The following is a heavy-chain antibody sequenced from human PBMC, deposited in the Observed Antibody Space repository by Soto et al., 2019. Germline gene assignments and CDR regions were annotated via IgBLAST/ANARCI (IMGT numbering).Heavy chain of an antibody. Sequence: QVQLQESGPGLVKPSGTLFLTCAVSGGSLSSSNWWSWVRQPPGKGLEWIGEIYHRGSTNYNPSLMSRITISVDKSKNRFSLKLSAVTAADTAVYYYAGEDCSSTSCYHYWGQGALVTVSS. CDR1: GGSLSSSNW. J-gene: IGHJ4*02. V-gene: IGHV4-4*02. D-gene: IGHD2-2*01. CDR3: AGEDCSSTSCYHY. CDR2: IYHRGST.